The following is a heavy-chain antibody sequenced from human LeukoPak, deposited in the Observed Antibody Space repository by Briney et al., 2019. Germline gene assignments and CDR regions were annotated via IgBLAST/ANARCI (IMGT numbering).Heavy chain of an antibody. CDR3: ARVKYSSTTAIAFDI. D-gene: IGHD2-2*01. J-gene: IGHJ3*02. V-gene: IGHV3-21*01. CDR1: GFTFSSYS. CDR2: ISRSSSYI. Sequence: GGSLRLSCAASGFTFSSYSMNWVRQAPGKGLEWVSSISRSSSYIYYADSVKGRFTISRDNAKNSLYLQMNSLRAEDTAVYYCARVKYSSTTAIAFDIWGQGTMVTVSS.